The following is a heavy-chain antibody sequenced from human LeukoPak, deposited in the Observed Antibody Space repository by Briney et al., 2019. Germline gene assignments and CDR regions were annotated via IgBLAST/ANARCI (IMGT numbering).Heavy chain of an antibody. V-gene: IGHV3-48*03. Sequence: GGSLRLSXAASGFTFSSYEMNWVRQAPGKGLEWVSYISSSGSTIYYADSVKGRFTISRDNAKNSLYLQMNSLRAEDTAVYYCARSVMDIVVVEAFDIWGQGTMVTVSS. CDR1: GFTFSSYE. CDR2: ISSSGSTI. J-gene: IGHJ3*02. D-gene: IGHD2-15*01. CDR3: ARSVMDIVVVEAFDI.